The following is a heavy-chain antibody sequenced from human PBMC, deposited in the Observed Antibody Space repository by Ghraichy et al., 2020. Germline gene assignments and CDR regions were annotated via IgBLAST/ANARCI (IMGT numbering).Heavy chain of an antibody. J-gene: IGHJ3*02. D-gene: IGHD5-18*01. Sequence: SETLSLTCTVSGGSISSGSYYWSWIRQPAGKGLEWIGRIYTSGSTNYNPSLKSRVTISVDTSKNQFSLKLSSVTAADTAVYYCARDSVDTAIEAFDIWGQGTMVTVSS. CDR3: ARDSVDTAIEAFDI. V-gene: IGHV4-61*02. CDR1: GGSISSGSYY. CDR2: IYTSGST.